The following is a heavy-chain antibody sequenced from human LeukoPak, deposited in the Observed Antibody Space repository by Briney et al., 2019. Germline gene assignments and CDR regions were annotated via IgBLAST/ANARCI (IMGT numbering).Heavy chain of an antibody. CDR1: GGSLSSYY. V-gene: IGHV4-59*01. CDR2: IYYSGST. Sequence: SETLSLTCTVSGGSLSSYYWSWIRQPPGKGLEWIGYIYYSGSTNYTPSLKSGVSISVDTSKNHFSLKLSSVTAADTAVYYCARGRSSMVRGYYYYYMDVWGKRTTVTISS. D-gene: IGHD3-10*01. CDR3: ARGRSSMVRGYYYYYMDV. J-gene: IGHJ6*03.